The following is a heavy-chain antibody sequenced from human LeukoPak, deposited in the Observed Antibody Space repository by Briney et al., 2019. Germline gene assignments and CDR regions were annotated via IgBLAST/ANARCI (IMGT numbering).Heavy chain of an antibody. V-gene: IGHV3-7*01. CDR1: GFTFSSYW. CDR3: ARGQTGTTWGGFDY. D-gene: IGHD1-1*01. Sequence: GGSLRLSCAASGFTFSSYWMSWVRQAPGKGLEWVANIKKDGSEKYSVDSVKGRFTISRDNAKTSLYLQMNTLRAEDTAVYYCARGQTGTTWGGFDYWGQGTLVTVSS. CDR2: IKKDGSEK. J-gene: IGHJ4*02.